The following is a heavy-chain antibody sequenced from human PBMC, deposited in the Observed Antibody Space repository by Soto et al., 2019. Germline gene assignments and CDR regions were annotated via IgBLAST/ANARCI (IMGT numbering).Heavy chain of an antibody. CDR3: ARDRGWELLGAFDY. J-gene: IGHJ4*02. D-gene: IGHD1-26*01. Sequence: QVQLVQSGAEVKKPGSSVKVSCKASGGTFSSYAISWVRQAPGQGLEWMGGIIPIFGTANYAQKFQGRVTIPADKSTSTAYMELRSLRSEDTAVYYCARDRGWELLGAFDYWGQGTLVTVSS. CDR1: GGTFSSYA. CDR2: IIPIFGTA. V-gene: IGHV1-69*06.